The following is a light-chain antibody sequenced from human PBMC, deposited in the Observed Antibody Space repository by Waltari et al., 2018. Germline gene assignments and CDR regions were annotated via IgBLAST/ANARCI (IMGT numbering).Light chain of an antibody. Sequence: ELVLTQSPATLSLSPGERATVSCRASQSVGRHLAWYQQKPGQAPRLLIYDASDRTADTPARFSGSGSGTDFTLAISSLEPEDFVVYYCQQRSNWPSVTFGGGTKVEIK. CDR3: QQRSNWPSVT. V-gene: IGKV3-11*01. J-gene: IGKJ4*01. CDR2: DAS. CDR1: QSVGRH.